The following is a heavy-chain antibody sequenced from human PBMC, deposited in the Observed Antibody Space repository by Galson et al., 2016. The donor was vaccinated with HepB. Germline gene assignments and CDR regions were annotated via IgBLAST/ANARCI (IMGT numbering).Heavy chain of an antibody. J-gene: IGHJ6*02. V-gene: IGHV1-46*01. CDR2: INPNVGST. CDR3: ARGDLNYYYALDV. CDR1: GYTVTSQA. D-gene: IGHD3-3*01. Sequence: SVKVSCKASGYTVTSQAMHWVRQAPGQGLEWMGFINPNVGSTTFAQKFQDRVTMTRDTSTSTVFTELSSLRSEDTAVYFCARGDLNYYYALDVWGQGTTVTVSS.